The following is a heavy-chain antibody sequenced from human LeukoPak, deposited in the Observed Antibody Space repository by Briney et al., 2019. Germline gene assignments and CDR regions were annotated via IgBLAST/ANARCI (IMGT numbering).Heavy chain of an antibody. CDR2: ISYDGSNK. CDR3: ARDLGEMATIPKHGMDV. CDR1: GFTFSSYG. D-gene: IGHD5-24*01. J-gene: IGHJ6*02. Sequence: PGRSLRLSCAASGFTFSSYGMHWVRQAPGKGLEWVAVISYDGSNKYYADSVKGRFTISRDNSGNTLYLQMNSLRGEDTAVYYCARDLGEMATIPKHGMDVWGQGTTVTVSS. V-gene: IGHV3-30*03.